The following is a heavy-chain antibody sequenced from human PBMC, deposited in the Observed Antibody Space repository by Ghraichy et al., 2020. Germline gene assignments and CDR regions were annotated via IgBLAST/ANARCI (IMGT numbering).Heavy chain of an antibody. V-gene: IGHV3-21*01. D-gene: IGHD4-17*01. J-gene: IGHJ4*02. CDR3: ARDGGPSHGAQLDY. CDR1: GFAFSSYT. Sequence: GGSLRLSCAASGFAFSSYTLNWVRQVPGKGLEWISSITSSSTFIYYADSVKGRLTISRDNAKNSLYLQLSSLRADDTAIYYCARDGGPSHGAQLDYWGQGTLVTVSS. CDR2: ITSSSTFI.